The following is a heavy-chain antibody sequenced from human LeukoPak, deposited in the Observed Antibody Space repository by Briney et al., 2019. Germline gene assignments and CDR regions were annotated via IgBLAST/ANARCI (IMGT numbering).Heavy chain of an antibody. CDR3: AREVEMATGSWAEGYYFDY. Sequence: SETLSLTCTVSGGSISSHYWSWIRQPPGKGLEWIGYIYYSGSTNYNPSLKSRVTISVDTSKNQFSLKLSSVTAADTAVYYCAREVEMATGSWAEGYYFDYWGQGTLVTVSS. V-gene: IGHV4-59*11. CDR2: IYYSGST. D-gene: IGHD5-24*01. CDR1: GGSISSHY. J-gene: IGHJ4*02.